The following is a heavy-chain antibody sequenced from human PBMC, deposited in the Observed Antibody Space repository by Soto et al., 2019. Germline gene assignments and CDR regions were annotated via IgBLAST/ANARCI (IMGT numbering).Heavy chain of an antibody. CDR2: IIPIFGTA. J-gene: IGHJ5*02. CDR3: ATARASIAARRGGDWFDR. V-gene: IGHV1-69*13. D-gene: IGHD6-6*01. Sequence: SVKLSCKASGGTFSSYAISWVRQAPGQGLEWMGGIIPIFGTANYAQKFQGRVTITADESTSTAYMELSSLRSEDTAVYYCATARASIAARRGGDWFDRWGQRTLVTVSS. CDR1: GGTFSSYA.